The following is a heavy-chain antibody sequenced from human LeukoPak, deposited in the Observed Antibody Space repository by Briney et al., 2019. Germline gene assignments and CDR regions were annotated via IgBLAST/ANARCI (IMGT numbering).Heavy chain of an antibody. CDR1: GFTLSNYW. J-gene: IGHJ4*02. CDR2: INSDGRST. CDR3: VRGSFYGSGSSHVMFDY. Sequence: GSLRLSCAASGFTLSNYWMHWVRQVPGKGLVWVSRINSDGRSTSYADSVKGRFTISRDNAKNTLYLEMNSLRVEDTAVYYCVRGSFYGSGSSHVMFDYWGQGTLVTVSS. V-gene: IGHV3-74*01. D-gene: IGHD3-10*01.